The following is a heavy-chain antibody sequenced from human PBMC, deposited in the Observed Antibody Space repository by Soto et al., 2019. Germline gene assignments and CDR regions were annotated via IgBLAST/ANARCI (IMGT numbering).Heavy chain of an antibody. J-gene: IGHJ4*02. CDR1: GLTVSLNY. CDR3: ARDRGSVLRGFDH. D-gene: IGHD6-19*01. CDR2: LYSDGTT. V-gene: IGHV3-53*01. Sequence: EVQLVESGGGLIQPGGSLRLSCAASGLTVSLNYMSWVRQAPGKGLEWVSVLYSDGTTYYADSVKGRFTISRDNSKNTLYLQMNSLRAEDTAVYYCARDRGSVLRGFDHWGQGTLVTVSS.